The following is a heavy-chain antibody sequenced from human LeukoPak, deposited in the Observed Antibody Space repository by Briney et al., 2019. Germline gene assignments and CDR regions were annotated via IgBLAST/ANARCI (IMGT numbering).Heavy chain of an antibody. CDR3: ARDAQRGFDYSNSLQY. Sequence: GKSLQLSCAATGFTFSHYGMHSVRQAPGKGLEWVAVIWSDGTNKYYAASVKGRFSISRDDSGKTVHLQMNSLRPEDTAVYYCARDAQRGFDYSNSLQYWGQGTPVTVST. D-gene: IGHD4-11*01. CDR2: IWSDGTNK. J-gene: IGHJ4*02. V-gene: IGHV3-33*01. CDR1: GFTFSHYG.